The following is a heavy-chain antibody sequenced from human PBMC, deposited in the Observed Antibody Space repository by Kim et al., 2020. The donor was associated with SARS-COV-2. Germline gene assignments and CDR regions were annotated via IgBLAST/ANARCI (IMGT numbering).Heavy chain of an antibody. J-gene: IGHJ6*02. Sequence: GGSLRLSCAASGFTFSSYSTNWVRQAPGKGLEWVSSISSSSSYIYSADSVKGRFTISRDNAKNSLYLQMNSLRAEDTAVYYCARGGGLYYYYGMDVWGQGTTGTVSS. V-gene: IGHV3-21*01. CDR2: ISSSSSYI. CDR1: GFTFSSYS. CDR3: ARGGGLYYYYGMDV.